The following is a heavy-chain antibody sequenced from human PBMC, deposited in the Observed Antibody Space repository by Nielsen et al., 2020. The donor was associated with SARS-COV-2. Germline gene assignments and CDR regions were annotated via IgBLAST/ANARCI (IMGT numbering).Heavy chain of an antibody. CDR1: GDSISGRSHY. J-gene: IGHJ5*02. V-gene: IGHV4-39*01. Sequence: SETLSLTCTVSGDSISGRSHYWAWISQPPKKGLEGLEWIGSSYKSWIAYYNPSLKSRVTVSMDKSKNQFSLRLTSVTAADTAVYFCARQSLKLVVPASITGWFDPWGHGTLVTVSS. CDR3: ARQSLKLVVPASITGWFDP. D-gene: IGHD2-2*01. CDR2: SYKSWIA.